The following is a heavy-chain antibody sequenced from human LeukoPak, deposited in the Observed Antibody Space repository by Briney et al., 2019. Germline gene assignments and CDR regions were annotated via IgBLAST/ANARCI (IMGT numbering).Heavy chain of an antibody. CDR2: IDHSGSS. J-gene: IGHJ4*02. Sequence: PSETLSLTCAVYGGSFNDYSWSWIRQPPGRGLEWIGEIDHSGSSSYNPSLQSRVTISVDISKNQFSLKLRSVTAADTGTYYCATNQGGGSWGQGTLVTVSS. CDR1: GGSFNDYS. CDR3: ATNQGGGS. D-gene: IGHD2-15*01. V-gene: IGHV4-34*01.